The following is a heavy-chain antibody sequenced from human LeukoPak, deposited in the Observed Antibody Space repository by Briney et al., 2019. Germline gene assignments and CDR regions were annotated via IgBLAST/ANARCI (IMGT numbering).Heavy chain of an antibody. CDR1: GGSISSGSYY. CDR2: IYTSGST. CDR3: ARSYFYEYFQH. J-gene: IGHJ1*01. Sequence: SETLSLTCTVSGGSISSGSYYWSWIRQPAGKGLEWIGRIYTSGSTNYNPSLKSRVTISVDTSKNQFSLKLSSVTAADTAVYYWARSYFYEYFQHWGQGTLVTVSS. D-gene: IGHD3-3*01. V-gene: IGHV4-61*02.